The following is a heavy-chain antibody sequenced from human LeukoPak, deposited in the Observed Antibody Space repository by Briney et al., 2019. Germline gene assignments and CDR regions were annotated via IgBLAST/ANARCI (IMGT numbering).Heavy chain of an antibody. D-gene: IGHD3-22*01. J-gene: IGHJ5*02. CDR2: VDPEDGET. CDR3: ARDTYYYDSSGLVFDP. V-gene: IGHV1-69-2*01. CDR1: GYTFTDYY. Sequence: GATVKISCKVSGYTFTDYYMHWVQQAPGKGLEWMGLVDPEDGETIYAEKFQGRVTITADTSTDTAYMELSSLRSEDTAVYYCARDTYYYDSSGLVFDPWGQGTLVTVSS.